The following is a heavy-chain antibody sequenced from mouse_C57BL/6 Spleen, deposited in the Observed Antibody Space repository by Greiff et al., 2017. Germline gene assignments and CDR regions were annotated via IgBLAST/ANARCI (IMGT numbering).Heavy chain of an antibody. V-gene: IGHV1-52*01. CDR2: IDPSNSAT. CDR3: AREGERDFDY. Sequence: QVQLQQPGAELVRPGSSVKLSCTASGYTFTSYWMHWVKQRPIQGLEWIGNIDPSNSATHYNQKFKDKATLTVDKSSSTAYMQLSRLTSEDSAVYYGAREGERDFDYWGQGTTLTVSS. CDR1: GYTFTSYW. J-gene: IGHJ2*01.